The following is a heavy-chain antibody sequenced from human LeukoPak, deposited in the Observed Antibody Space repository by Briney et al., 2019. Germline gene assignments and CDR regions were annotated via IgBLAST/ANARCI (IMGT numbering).Heavy chain of an antibody. CDR1: GGSISSYY. D-gene: IGHD3-16*01. J-gene: IGHJ4*02. V-gene: IGHV4-4*09. Sequence: SETLSLTCTVSGGSISSYYWSWIRQPPGKGLEWIGYIYTSGSTNYNPSLKSRVTISVDTSKNQFSLKLSSMTAADTAVYYCARATPVGGVRFDYWGQGTLLTVSS. CDR2: IYTSGST. CDR3: ARATPVGGVRFDY.